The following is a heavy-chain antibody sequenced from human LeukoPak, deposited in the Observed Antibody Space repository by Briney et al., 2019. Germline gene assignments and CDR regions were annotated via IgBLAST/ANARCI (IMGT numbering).Heavy chain of an antibody. D-gene: IGHD3-10*01. J-gene: IGHJ5*02. CDR3: AKAKEFDYGSGSGHYYPYFSDL. Sequence: PGGSLRLSCAATGFPFYGYWMTWLRQAPGKGLEWVANIKHDESETNYADSVKGRFTISRDNAKNSLYLQMDSLRVEDTAVYFCAKAKEFDYGSGSGHYYPYFSDLWGQGTLVTASS. CDR2: IKHDESET. CDR1: GFPFYGYW. V-gene: IGHV3-7*01.